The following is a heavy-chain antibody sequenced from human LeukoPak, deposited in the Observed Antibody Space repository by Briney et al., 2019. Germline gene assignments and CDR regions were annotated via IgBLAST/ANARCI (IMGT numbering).Heavy chain of an antibody. CDR3: ASLGQYYDFWSGYWPHAFDI. CDR1: GFTFSSYS. CDR2: ISSSSSTI. V-gene: IGHV3-48*04. D-gene: IGHD3-3*01. J-gene: IGHJ3*02. Sequence: GGSLRLSCAASGFTFSSYSMNWVRQAPGKGLEWVSYISSSSSTIYYADSVKGRFTISRDNAKNSLYLQMNSLRAEDTAVYYCASLGQYYDFWSGYWPHAFDIWGQGTMVTVSS.